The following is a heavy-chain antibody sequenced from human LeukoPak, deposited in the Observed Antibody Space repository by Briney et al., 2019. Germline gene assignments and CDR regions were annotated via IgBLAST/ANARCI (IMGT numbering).Heavy chain of an antibody. Sequence: SETLSLTCAVYGGSFSGYYWSWIRQPPGKGLEWIGEINHSGSTNYNPSLKSRVTISVDTSKNQFSLKLSSVTAANTAVYYCARARVSRGFSYWGQGTLVTVSS. D-gene: IGHD6-13*01. CDR3: ARARVSRGFSY. V-gene: IGHV4-34*01. CDR1: GGSFSGYY. J-gene: IGHJ4*02. CDR2: INHSGST.